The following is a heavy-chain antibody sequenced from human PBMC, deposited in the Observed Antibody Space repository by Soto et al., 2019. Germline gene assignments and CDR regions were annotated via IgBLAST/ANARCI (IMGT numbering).Heavy chain of an antibody. D-gene: IGHD2-15*01. V-gene: IGHV1-18*01. CDR1: GYTFTSYG. CDR2: ISAYNGNT. J-gene: IGHJ3*02. Sequence: QVQLVQSGAEVKKPGASVKVSCKASGYTFTSYGISWVRQAPGQGLEWMGWISAYNGNTNYAQKLQGRVTMTTDPSTSTAYMELRSLRSDDTAVYYCARTGGDIVVVDFLDAFDIWGQGTMVTVSS. CDR3: ARTGGDIVVVDFLDAFDI.